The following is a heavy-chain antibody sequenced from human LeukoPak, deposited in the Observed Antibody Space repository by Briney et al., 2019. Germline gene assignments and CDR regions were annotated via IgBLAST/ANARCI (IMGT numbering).Heavy chain of an antibody. CDR3: AKDPQLIVVVPAASGY. Sequence: PGGSLRLSCAASGFTFSSYAMSWVRQAPGKGLEWVSAISGSGGSTYYADSVKGRFTISRDNSKNTLYLQMNSLRAEDTAVYYCAKDPQLIVVVPAASGYWGRGTLVTVSS. J-gene: IGHJ4*02. V-gene: IGHV3-23*01. D-gene: IGHD2-2*01. CDR1: GFTFSSYA. CDR2: ISGSGGST.